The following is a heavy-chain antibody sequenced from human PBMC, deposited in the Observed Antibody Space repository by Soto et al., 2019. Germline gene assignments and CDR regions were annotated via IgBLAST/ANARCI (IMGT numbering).Heavy chain of an antibody. J-gene: IGHJ6*02. CDR3: AKDLRLWSTDYYYYGMDV. Sequence: QVQLVESGGGVVQPGRSLRLSCAASGFTFSSYGMHWVRQAPGKGLEWVAVISYDGSKEFYADSVKGRFTISRDNSTNTLYLQMNSLRAEDTAVYYCAKDLRLWSTDYYYYGMDVWGQGTTVTVSS. V-gene: IGHV3-30*18. D-gene: IGHD5-18*01. CDR2: ISYDGSKE. CDR1: GFTFSSYG.